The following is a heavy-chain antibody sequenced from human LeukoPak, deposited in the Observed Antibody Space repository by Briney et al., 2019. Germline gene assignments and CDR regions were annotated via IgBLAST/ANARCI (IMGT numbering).Heavy chain of an antibody. V-gene: IGHV7-4-1*02. Sequence: ASVKVSCKASGYTFTSYDMNWVRQAPGQGLEWMGWINTNTGNPTYAQGFTGRFVFSLDTSVSTAYLQISSLKAEDTAVYYCAIPGPILTGYYYFDYWGQGTLVTVSS. CDR2: INTNTGNP. CDR3: AIPGPILTGYYYFDY. CDR1: GYTFTSYD. J-gene: IGHJ4*02. D-gene: IGHD3-9*01.